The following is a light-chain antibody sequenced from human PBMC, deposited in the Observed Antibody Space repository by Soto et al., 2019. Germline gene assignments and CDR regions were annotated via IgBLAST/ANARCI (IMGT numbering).Light chain of an antibody. J-gene: IGKJ3*01. CDR3: QSSRHLPL. V-gene: IGKV1-33*01. CDR1: QDIGYY. Sequence: DIQMTQSPSSLYASVGDRVTITCQASQDIGYYLNWYQHKPGKAPKLLIYDAFNFETGVPSRFSGGGSGTHFSFTISVLQPDDVPTYYYQSSRHLPLFCPGNKVDMK. CDR2: DAF.